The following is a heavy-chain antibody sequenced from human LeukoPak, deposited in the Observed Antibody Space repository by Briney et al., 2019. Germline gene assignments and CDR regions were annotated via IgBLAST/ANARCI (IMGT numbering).Heavy chain of an antibody. CDR3: ARGWDSSSGLDI. CDR1: GGTFSSYA. J-gene: IGHJ3*02. D-gene: IGHD6-13*01. CDR2: IIPIFGTA. Sequence: SVKVSCKASGGTFSSYAISWVRQAPGQGLEWMGGIIPIFGTANYAQKFQGRVTITADESTSTAYMELSSLRSEDTAVYYCARGWDSSSGLDIWGQGTMVTVSS. V-gene: IGHV1-69*13.